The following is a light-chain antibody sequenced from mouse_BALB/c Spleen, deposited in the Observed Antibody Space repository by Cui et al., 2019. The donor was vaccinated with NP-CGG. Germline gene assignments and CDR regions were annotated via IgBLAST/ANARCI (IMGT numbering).Light chain of an antibody. V-gene: IGLV1*01. CDR1: TGVVTTSNY. Sequence: QAVVTQASALTTSPGETVTLTCRSSTGVVTTSNYANLVQEKPDHLFTGLIGGTNNRAPGVPARFSGSLIGDKAALTITGAQTEDEAIYFCALWYSNHWVFGGGTKLTVL. CDR2: GTN. CDR3: ALWYSNHWV. J-gene: IGLJ1*01.